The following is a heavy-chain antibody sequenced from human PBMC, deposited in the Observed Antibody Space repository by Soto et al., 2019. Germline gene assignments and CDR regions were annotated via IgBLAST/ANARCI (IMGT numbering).Heavy chain of an antibody. V-gene: IGHV3-21*01. J-gene: IGHJ4*02. CDR2: ISSSSSYI. Sequence: CISVSCASYGFSFGSYCMYWVWQAPGKGLEWVSSISSSSSYIYYADSVKGRFTISRDNAKNSLYLQMNSLRAEDTSVYYCARGIVGSIPDLDYWGQGTLVTVSS. CDR1: GFSFGSYC. CDR3: ARGIVGSIPDLDY. D-gene: IGHD1-26*01.